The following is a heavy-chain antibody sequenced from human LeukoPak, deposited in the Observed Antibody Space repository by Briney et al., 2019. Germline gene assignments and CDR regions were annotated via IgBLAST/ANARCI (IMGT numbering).Heavy chain of an antibody. Sequence: GGSLRLSCAASGFIFNTYWMHWVRHSPGKGLVWVSRINTDGSTTSYADSVKGRFTISRDNAKNTLYLQMNSLTAEDTAVYYCAREDGDAYNFFDYWGQGTLVTVSS. D-gene: IGHD5-24*01. CDR3: AREDGDAYNFFDY. J-gene: IGHJ4*02. CDR1: GFIFNTYW. CDR2: INTDGSTT. V-gene: IGHV3-74*01.